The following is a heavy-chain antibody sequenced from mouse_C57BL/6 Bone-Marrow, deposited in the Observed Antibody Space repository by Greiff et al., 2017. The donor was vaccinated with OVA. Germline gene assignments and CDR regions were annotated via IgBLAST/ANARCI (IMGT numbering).Heavy chain of an antibody. CDR1: GYTFTNYW. Sequence: VMLVESGAELVRPGTSVKMSCKASGYTFTNYWIGWAKQRPGHGLEWIGDIYPGGGYTNYNEKFKGQATLTADKSSSTACMQFSSLTSEYSASYYCARWGRRGYFDVWGTGTTVTVSS. CDR2: IYPGGGYT. V-gene: IGHV1-63*01. D-gene: IGHD3-3*01. J-gene: IGHJ1*03. CDR3: ARWGRRGYFDV.